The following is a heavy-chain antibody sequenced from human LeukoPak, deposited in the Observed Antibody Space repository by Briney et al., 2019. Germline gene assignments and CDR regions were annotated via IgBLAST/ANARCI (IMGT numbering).Heavy chain of an antibody. D-gene: IGHD5-18*01. Sequence: GESLTISCKGSGYSFTDYWISWVRQIPGKGLEWMGRLDPDDSYSDYSPPFQGHVTISADKSITTAYLQLNSLQASDTAMYDCARQPTGYTFDFWGQGSLVTVSS. J-gene: IGHJ4*02. CDR2: LDPDDSYS. CDR3: ARQPTGYTFDF. V-gene: IGHV5-10-1*01. CDR1: GYSFTDYW.